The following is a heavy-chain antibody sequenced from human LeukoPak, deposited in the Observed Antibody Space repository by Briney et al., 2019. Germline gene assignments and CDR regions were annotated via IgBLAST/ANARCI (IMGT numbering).Heavy chain of an antibody. D-gene: IGHD3-22*01. CDR3: AGSYYYDSSGYYVLNY. J-gene: IGHJ4*02. V-gene: IGHV4-34*01. Sequence: PSETLSLTCAVYGGSFSGYYWSWIRQPPGKGLEWIGEINHSGSTNYNPSLKSRVTISVDTSKNQFSLKLSSVTAADTAVYYCAGSYYYDSSGYYVLNYWGQGTLVTVSS. CDR2: INHSGST. CDR1: GGSFSGYY.